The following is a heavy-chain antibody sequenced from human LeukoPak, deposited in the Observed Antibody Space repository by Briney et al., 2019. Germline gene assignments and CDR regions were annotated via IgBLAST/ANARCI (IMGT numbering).Heavy chain of an antibody. V-gene: IGHV3-23*01. D-gene: IGHD2-2*01. CDR1: GFAFSSDA. CDR3: SMDVPNFIGASDA. Sequence: PGGSLRLSCAASGFAFSSDAMTWVRQTPGKGLEWVSTIVISGDVTNYADSVKGRFTISRDNSKNTLFLQVNSVRVEDPAIYYLSMDVPNFIGASDAWGQRTIVTVFS. J-gene: IGHJ3*01. CDR2: IVISGDVT.